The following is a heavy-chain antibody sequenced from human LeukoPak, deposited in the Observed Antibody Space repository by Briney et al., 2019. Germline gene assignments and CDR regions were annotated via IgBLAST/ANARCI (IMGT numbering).Heavy chain of an antibody. J-gene: IGHJ3*02. CDR1: GGSISSYY. D-gene: IGHD2-2*01. V-gene: IGHV4-59*12. Sequence: SETLSLTCTVSGGSISSYYWSWIRQPPGKGLEWIGYIYYSGSTNYNPSLKSRVTISVDTSKNQFSLKLSSVTAADTAVYYCARPVVVPAAMLNAFDIWGQGTMVTVSS. CDR3: ARPVVVPAAMLNAFDI. CDR2: IYYSGST.